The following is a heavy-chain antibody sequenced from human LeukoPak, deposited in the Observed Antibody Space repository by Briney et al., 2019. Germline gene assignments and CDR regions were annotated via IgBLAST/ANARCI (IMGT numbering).Heavy chain of an antibody. Sequence: PGGSLRLSCAASGFTFSSYGMHWVRQAPGKGLEWVAVIWYDGSNKYYADSVKGRFTISRDNSKNTLYLQMNSLRAEDTAVYYCARLADYDSSGYLSYWGQGTLVTVSS. CDR2: IWYDGSNK. V-gene: IGHV3-33*01. J-gene: IGHJ4*02. CDR1: GFTFSSYG. D-gene: IGHD3-22*01. CDR3: ARLADYDSSGYLSY.